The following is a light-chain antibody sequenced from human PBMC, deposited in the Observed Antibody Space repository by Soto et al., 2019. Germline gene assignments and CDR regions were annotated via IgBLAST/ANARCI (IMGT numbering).Light chain of an antibody. J-gene: IGKJ5*01. CDR3: QKGFSTPLIP. Sequence: DIQMTQSPSSLSASIGDGVTITCRASQSINSYLNWYQQKPGKAPKLLISAASNLQSGVPSRFSGRGFGKDFPSPIRRLQPEGFANFFLQKGFSTPLIPFGQGTRM. CDR2: AAS. CDR1: QSINSY. V-gene: IGKV1-39*01.